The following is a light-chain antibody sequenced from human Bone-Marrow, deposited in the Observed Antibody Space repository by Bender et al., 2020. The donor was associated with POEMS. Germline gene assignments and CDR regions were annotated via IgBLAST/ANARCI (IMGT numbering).Light chain of an antibody. J-gene: IGLJ3*02. Sequence: QSALTQPASVSGSPGQSITISCTGTSSDVGRYNFVSWYQQHPGKAPKLMIYDVSDRPSGVSNRFSGSKSGNTASLTISGLQAEDEAAYYCSSYINNIWVFGGGTQLTVL. V-gene: IGLV2-14*01. CDR3: SSYINNIWV. CDR1: SSDVGRYNF. CDR2: DVS.